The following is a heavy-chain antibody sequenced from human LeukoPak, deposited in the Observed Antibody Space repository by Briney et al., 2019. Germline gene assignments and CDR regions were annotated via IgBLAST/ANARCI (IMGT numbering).Heavy chain of an antibody. CDR1: GGSISSSSYY. J-gene: IGHJ6*02. Sequence: PSETLSLTCTVSGGSISSSSYYWGWIRQPPGKGLEWIGSIYYSGSTYYNPSLKSRVTISVDTSKNQFSLKLSSVTAADTAVYYCARVGSYYDYVWGSYRTPFGMDVWGQGTTVTVSS. D-gene: IGHD3-16*02. CDR3: ARVGSYYDYVWGSYRTPFGMDV. CDR2: IYYSGST. V-gene: IGHV4-39*01.